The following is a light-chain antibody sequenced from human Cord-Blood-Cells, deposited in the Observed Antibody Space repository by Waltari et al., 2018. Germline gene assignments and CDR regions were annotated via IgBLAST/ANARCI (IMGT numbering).Light chain of an antibody. J-gene: IGKJ2*01. CDR3: QQYNSYSHT. Sequence: DIQMTQSPSTLSASVGDRVTITCRASQSISSWVDLYQQKPGKAPKLLIYDASSLESGVPSRFSGSGSGTEFTLTISSLQPDEFATYYCQQYNSYSHTFGQGTKLEIK. CDR2: DAS. CDR1: QSISSW. V-gene: IGKV1-5*01.